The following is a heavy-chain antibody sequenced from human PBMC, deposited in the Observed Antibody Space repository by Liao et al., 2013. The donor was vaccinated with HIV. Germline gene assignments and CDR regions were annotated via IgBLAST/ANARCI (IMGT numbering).Heavy chain of an antibody. Sequence: QVQLQQWGAGLLKPSETLSLTCAVYGGSFSGYYWSWIRQPPGKGLEWIGEINHSGSTNYNPSLKSRVTISVDTSKNQFSLKLSSVTAADTAVYYCARVPPXITFGGIIPYTFDYWAREPWSPSPQ. D-gene: IGHD3-16*02. CDR2: INHSGST. CDR3: ARVPPXITFGGIIPYTFDY. CDR1: GGSFSGYY. V-gene: IGHV4-34*01. J-gene: IGHJ4*02.